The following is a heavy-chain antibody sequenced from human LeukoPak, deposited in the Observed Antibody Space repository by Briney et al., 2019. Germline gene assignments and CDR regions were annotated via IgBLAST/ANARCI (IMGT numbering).Heavy chain of an antibody. CDR2: NSGSGGST. J-gene: IGHJ4*02. CDR1: GFTFSTYA. D-gene: IGHD3-9*01. CDR3: AKRGVTGYKEGFDY. V-gene: IGHV3-23*01. Sequence: GGSLRLSCAASGFTFSTYAMSWVRQAPGKGLEWVSANSGSGGSTYYADSVEGRFTISRDNSKNTLYLQMNSLRAEDTAVYYCAKRGVTGYKEGFDYWGQGTLVTVSS.